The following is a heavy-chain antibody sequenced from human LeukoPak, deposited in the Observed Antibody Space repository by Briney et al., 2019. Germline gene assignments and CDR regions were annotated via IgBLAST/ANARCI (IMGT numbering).Heavy chain of an antibody. V-gene: IGHV4-34*01. Sequence: SETLSLTCAVYGGSFSGYYWSWIRQPPGKGLEWIGEINHSGSTNYNPSLKSRVTISVDTSKNQFSLKLSSVTAADTAVYYCARGPRYNWNYVPHYYYYGMDVWGQGTTVTVSS. J-gene: IGHJ6*02. D-gene: IGHD1-7*01. CDR2: INHSGST. CDR1: GGSFSGYY. CDR3: ARGPRYNWNYVPHYYYYGMDV.